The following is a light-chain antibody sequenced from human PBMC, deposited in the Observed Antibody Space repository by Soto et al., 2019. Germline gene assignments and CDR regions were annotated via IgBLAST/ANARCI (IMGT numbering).Light chain of an antibody. V-gene: IGLV3-1*01. CDR3: QAWDSSAAV. Sequence: SYELTQPPSVSVSPGQTASITCSGDKLGDKYACWYQQKPGQSPVLVIYQDSKRPSGIPERFSGSNSGNTATLTICGTQAMDEADYYCQAWDSSAAVFGGGTTVTVL. CDR1: KLGDKY. CDR2: QDS. J-gene: IGLJ2*01.